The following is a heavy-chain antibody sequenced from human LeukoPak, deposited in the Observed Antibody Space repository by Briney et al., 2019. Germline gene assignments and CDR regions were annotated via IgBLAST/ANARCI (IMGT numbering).Heavy chain of an antibody. J-gene: IGHJ4*02. V-gene: IGHV3-30*02. CDR1: GFTVSPYG. CDR3: AGDFDY. Sequence: PGGSLRLSCAASGFTVSPYGMHWVRQAPGKGLEWVTFIRFDGSNEYYTDSVKGRFTISRDNSKNTLYRQMNSLRAEDTAVYYCAGDFDYWGQGTLVTVSS. CDR2: IRFDGSNE.